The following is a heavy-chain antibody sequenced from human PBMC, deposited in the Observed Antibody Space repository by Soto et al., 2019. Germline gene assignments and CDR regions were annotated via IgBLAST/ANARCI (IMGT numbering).Heavy chain of an antibody. CDR1: GGTFSSYA. Sequence: QVQLVQSGAEVKKPGSSVKVSCKASGGTFSSYAISWVRQAPGQGLEWMGGIIPIFGTANYAQKFQGRVKITADESTSTAYMELSSLRSEDTAVYYCARGRSIFGVVIITNYYYYGMDVWGQGTTVTVSS. CDR2: IIPIFGTA. CDR3: ARGRSIFGVVIITNYYYYGMDV. J-gene: IGHJ6*02. V-gene: IGHV1-69*01. D-gene: IGHD3-3*01.